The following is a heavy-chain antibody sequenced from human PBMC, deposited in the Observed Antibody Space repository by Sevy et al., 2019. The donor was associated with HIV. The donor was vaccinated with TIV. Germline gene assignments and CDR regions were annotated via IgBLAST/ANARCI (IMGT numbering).Heavy chain of an antibody. CDR2: ISSSSNYI. D-gene: IGHD3-10*01. V-gene: IGHV3-21*01. J-gene: IGHJ3*02. CDR1: GFTFSRSS. CDR3: AGDRREMVKGADDSFDI. Sequence: GGSLRLSCIASGFTFSRSSMNWVRQAPGKGLEWVSSISSSSNYIYYADSMKGRFTISRDNAKNLLYLQMNSLRAEDTAVYYCAGDRREMVKGADDSFDIWGQGTMVTVSS.